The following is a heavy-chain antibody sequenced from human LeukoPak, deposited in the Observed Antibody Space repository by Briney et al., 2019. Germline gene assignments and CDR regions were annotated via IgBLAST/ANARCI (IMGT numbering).Heavy chain of an antibody. CDR2: ISYDGSNK. J-gene: IGHJ4*02. CDR3: AKSNGDYVWGSYRYIDY. Sequence: SGGSLRLSCAASGFTFSSYGMHWVRQAPGKGLEWVAVISYDGSNKYYADSVKGRFTISRDNSKNTLYLQMNSLRAEDTTVYYCAKSNGDYVWGSYRYIDYWGQGTLVTVSS. V-gene: IGHV3-30*18. CDR1: GFTFSSYG. D-gene: IGHD3-16*02.